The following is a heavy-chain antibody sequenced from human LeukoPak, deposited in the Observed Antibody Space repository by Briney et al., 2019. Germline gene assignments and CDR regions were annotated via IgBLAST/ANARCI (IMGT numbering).Heavy chain of an antibody. CDR2: IRYDGSNK. CDR3: AKDRIAAAGH. D-gene: IGHD6-13*01. V-gene: IGHV3-30*02. CDR1: GFTFSSYG. Sequence: PGGSLRLSCAASGFTFSSYGMHWVRQAPGKGLEWVAFIRYDGSNKYYADSVKGRFTISRDNSKNTLYLQMNSLRAEGTAVYYCAKDRIAAAGHWGQGTLVTVSS. J-gene: IGHJ4*02.